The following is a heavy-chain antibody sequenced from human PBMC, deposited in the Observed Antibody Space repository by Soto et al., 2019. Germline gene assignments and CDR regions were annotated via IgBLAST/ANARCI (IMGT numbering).Heavy chain of an antibody. CDR1: GGSISNGDYY. V-gene: IGHV4-30-4*01. J-gene: IGHJ4*02. Sequence: QVQLQESGPGLVKPSQTLSLTCTVSGGSISNGDYYWSWIRQPPGKGLEWIGYIYYSGSTYYNPSLKSRVTISVDTSKNQFSLKLSSVTAADTAVYYCARVGGSIAAAGRTFDYWGQGTLVTVSS. CDR3: ARVGGSIAAAGRTFDY. CDR2: IYYSGST. D-gene: IGHD6-13*01.